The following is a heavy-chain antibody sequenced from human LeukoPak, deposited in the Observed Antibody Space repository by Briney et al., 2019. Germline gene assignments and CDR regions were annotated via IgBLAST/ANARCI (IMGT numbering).Heavy chain of an antibody. J-gene: IGHJ6*03. CDR3: ATTGGDIYYYYMDV. D-gene: IGHD3-16*01. V-gene: IGHV1-69*13. Sequence: ASVKVSCKVSGYTLTELSMHWVRQAPGQGLEWMGGIIPVLSTANYAQKFQDRVTITADESTSTTYMELSSLKSEDTAVYYCATTGGDIYYYYMDVWGKGTTVTISS. CDR2: IIPVLSTA. CDR1: GYTLTELS.